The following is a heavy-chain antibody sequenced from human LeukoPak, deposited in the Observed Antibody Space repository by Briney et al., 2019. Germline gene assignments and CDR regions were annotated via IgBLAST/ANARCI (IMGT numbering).Heavy chain of an antibody. CDR2: IYTSGST. V-gene: IGHV4-4*08. CDR3: AREMAAVAGIAYYYYMDV. D-gene: IGHD6-19*01. CDR1: GGSISSYY. Sequence: SETLSLTCTVSGGSISSYYWSWIRQPPGKGLEWIGYIYTSGSTNYNPSLKSRVTMSVDTSKNQFSLKLSSVTAADTAVYYCAREMAAVAGIAYYYYMDVWGKGTTVTISS. J-gene: IGHJ6*03.